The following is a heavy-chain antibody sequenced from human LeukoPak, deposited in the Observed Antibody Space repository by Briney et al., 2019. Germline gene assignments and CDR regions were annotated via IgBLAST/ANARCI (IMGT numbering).Heavy chain of an antibody. CDR2: IYYSGSS. Sequence: SETLSLTCSVSGGSISSSTYYWGWIRQPPGKGLEWIGSIYYSGSSFYNPSLKSRVTMSVDTSKNQFSLKLRSVTAADTAVYYWARHSPGSSSGYVEIRWFDPWGQGTLVTVSS. V-gene: IGHV4-39*01. J-gene: IGHJ5*02. CDR1: GGSISSSTYY. CDR3: ARHSPGSSSGYVEIRWFDP. D-gene: IGHD6-13*01.